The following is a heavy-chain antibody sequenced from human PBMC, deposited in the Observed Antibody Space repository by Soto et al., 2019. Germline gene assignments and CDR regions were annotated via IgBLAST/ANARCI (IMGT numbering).Heavy chain of an antibody. D-gene: IGHD6-25*01. CDR3: ARDTRTASESAMEV. Sequence: VGSLRLSCTSSVCIFSNFGMHCVREAPGKWLEWVAGVWYDGSNGVSAESVKGRFTISRDNSKNTLYLQMTSLRAEDTAVYYCARDTRTASESAMEVWGQGTTVSVS. J-gene: IGHJ6*01. CDR2: VWYDGSNG. CDR1: VCIFSNFG. V-gene: IGHV3-33*01.